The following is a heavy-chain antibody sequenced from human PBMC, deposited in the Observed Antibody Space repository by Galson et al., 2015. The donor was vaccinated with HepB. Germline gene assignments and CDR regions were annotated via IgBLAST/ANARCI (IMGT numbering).Heavy chain of an antibody. CDR2: IYYRGST. J-gene: IGHJ3*02. V-gene: IGHV4-31*03. CDR3: ARDSGGSRWRWLPDAFDI. D-gene: IGHD4-23*01. CDR1: GGSISSGGYY. Sequence: QLQLQESGSGLVKPSQTLSLPCTFSGGSISSGGYYWSWIRQHPGKGLEWIGYIYYRGSTYYNPPLKSRVTISVDTSKNQFSLKLSSVTAADTAVYYCARDSGGSRWRWLPDAFDIWGQGTMVTVSS.